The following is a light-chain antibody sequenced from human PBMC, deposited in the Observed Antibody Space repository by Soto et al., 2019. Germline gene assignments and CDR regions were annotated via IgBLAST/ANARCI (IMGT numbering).Light chain of an antibody. Sequence: ETVMTQSPATLSVSPGERVTLSCRASQSVGSNLAWYQQKPGLAPRLLIYDASNRATGIPDRFSGSGSGTDFTLTISRLEPEDFAVYYCQQYGSSGTFGQGTKVDI. J-gene: IGKJ1*01. CDR3: QQYGSSGT. V-gene: IGKV3D-20*01. CDR1: QSVGSN. CDR2: DAS.